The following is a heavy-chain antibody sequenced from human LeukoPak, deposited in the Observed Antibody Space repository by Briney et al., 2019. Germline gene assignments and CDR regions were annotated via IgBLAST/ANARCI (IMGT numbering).Heavy chain of an antibody. Sequence: SETLSLTXTVSGGSISSSSYYWGWIRQPPGKGLEWIGSIYYSGSTYYNPSLKSRVTISVDTSKDQVSLKLSSVAAADTAVYYCARHLRFLEWFGYWGQGTLVTVSS. D-gene: IGHD3-3*01. V-gene: IGHV4-39*01. J-gene: IGHJ4*02. CDR3: ARHLRFLEWFGY. CDR1: GGSISSSSYY. CDR2: IYYSGST.